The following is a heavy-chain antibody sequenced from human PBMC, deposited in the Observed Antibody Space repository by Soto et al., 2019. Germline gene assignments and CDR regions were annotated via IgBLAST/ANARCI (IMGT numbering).Heavy chain of an antibody. V-gene: IGHV3-49*03. CDR2: IRSKAYGGTT. Sequence: PGGSLRLSCTASGFTFGDYAMSWFRQAPGKGLEWVGFIRSKAYGGTTEYAASVKGRFTISRDDSKSIAYLQMNSLKTEDTAVYYCTRDHYSYRPDYYYGMDVWGQGTTVTVSS. CDR3: TRDHYSYRPDYYYGMDV. D-gene: IGHD5-18*01. J-gene: IGHJ6*02. CDR1: GFTFGDYA.